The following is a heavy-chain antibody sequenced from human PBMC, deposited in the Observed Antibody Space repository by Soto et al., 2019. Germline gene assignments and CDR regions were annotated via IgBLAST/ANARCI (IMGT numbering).Heavy chain of an antibody. Sequence: QVHLVQSGAEVKSPGSAVKVSCKVSGAGDTFSNYGLNWMRQAPGQGLEWMGGTIPAFGTANYAQKFQGRVTTTADTSTTTAYMELSSLRSDDTAVYYCWRHDKTALPPLDPWGQGTLVSVSS. CDR1: GAGDTFSNYG. V-gene: IGHV1-69*06. D-gene: IGHD1-1*01. CDR2: TIPAFGTA. J-gene: IGHJ5*02. CDR3: WRHDKTALPPLDP.